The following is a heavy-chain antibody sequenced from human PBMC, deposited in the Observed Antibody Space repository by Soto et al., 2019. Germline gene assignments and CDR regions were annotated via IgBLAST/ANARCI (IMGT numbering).Heavy chain of an antibody. V-gene: IGHV3-74*01. CDR2: INTDGSTA. Sequence: GGSLRLSCAASGFTFSDYGMHWVRQAPGKGLVWVSRINTDGSTAYYADSVKGRFTISRDNAKNTLYLEMNTLRAEDTAVYYCARPETTNYYYMGVWGKGTTVTVSS. D-gene: IGHD4-17*01. J-gene: IGHJ6*03. CDR3: ARPETTNYYYMGV. CDR1: GFTFSDYG.